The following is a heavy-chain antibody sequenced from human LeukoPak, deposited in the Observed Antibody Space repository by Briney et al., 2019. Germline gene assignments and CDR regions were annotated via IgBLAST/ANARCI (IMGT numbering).Heavy chain of an antibody. Sequence: KPSETLSLTCTISGGSINSYYWTWIRQPPGKGLEWIGYIYYSGSTNYNPSLKSRVTMSVDTAKNQVSLNLNSVTAADTAVYYCATGSDSATSDAFDIWGQGTMVTVSS. V-gene: IGHV4-59*01. CDR2: IYYSGST. CDR1: GGSINSYY. D-gene: IGHD1-26*01. J-gene: IGHJ3*02. CDR3: ATGSDSATSDAFDI.